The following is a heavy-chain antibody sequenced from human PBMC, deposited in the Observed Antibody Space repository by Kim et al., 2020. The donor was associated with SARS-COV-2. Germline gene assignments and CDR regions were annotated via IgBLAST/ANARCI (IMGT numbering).Heavy chain of an antibody. CDR1: GFTFDDYA. D-gene: IGHD6-19*01. J-gene: IGHJ4*02. CDR3: AKGTSSSGWPFDY. V-gene: IGHV3-9*01. CDR2: ISWNSGSI. Sequence: GGSLRLSCAASGFTFDDYAMHWVRQAPGKGLEWVSGISWNSGSIGYADSVKGRFTISRDNAKNSLYLQMNSLRTEDTALYYCAKGTSSSGWPFDYWGQGT.